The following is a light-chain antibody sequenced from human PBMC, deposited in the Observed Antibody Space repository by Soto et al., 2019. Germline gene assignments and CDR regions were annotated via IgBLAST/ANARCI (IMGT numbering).Light chain of an antibody. J-gene: IGKJ1*01. CDR1: QTINNY. CDR2: ATS. V-gene: IGKV1-39*01. CDR3: QQSFSTVS. Sequence: DIQITQSPSSLSASVGDRVTITCRASQTINNYLNWYQQKPGKAPNLLIYATSTLQSGVPSRFSGSGSGTEFTLTISSLQAEDFATYYCQQSFSTVSFGQGTKVDIK.